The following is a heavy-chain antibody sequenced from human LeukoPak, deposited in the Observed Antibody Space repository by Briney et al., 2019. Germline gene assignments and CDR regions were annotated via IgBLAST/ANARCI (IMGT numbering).Heavy chain of an antibody. J-gene: IGHJ4*02. D-gene: IGHD2-2*01. CDR3: ARDCSSTSCYGPPFAY. CDR1: GFTFSSYS. V-gene: IGHV3-21*01. Sequence: GGSLRLSCAASGFTFSSYSMNWVRQAPGKGLECVSSISSSSSYIYYADSVKGRFTISRDNAKNSLYLQMNSLRAEDTAVYYCARDCSSTSCYGPPFAYCRQGTLVTVSS. CDR2: ISSSSSYI.